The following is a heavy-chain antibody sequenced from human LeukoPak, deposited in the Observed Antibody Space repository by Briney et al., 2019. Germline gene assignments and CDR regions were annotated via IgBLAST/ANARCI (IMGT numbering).Heavy chain of an antibody. Sequence: SETLSLTCTVSGDSISSSSYYWGWIRQPPGKGLEWIGSIYYSGSTYYNPSLKSRVTISVDTSKNQFSLKLSSVTAADTAVYYCARGKVRGVMDYWGQGTLVTVSS. CDR2: IYYSGST. J-gene: IGHJ4*02. CDR3: ARGKVRGVMDY. D-gene: IGHD3-10*01. V-gene: IGHV4-39*07. CDR1: GDSISSSSYY.